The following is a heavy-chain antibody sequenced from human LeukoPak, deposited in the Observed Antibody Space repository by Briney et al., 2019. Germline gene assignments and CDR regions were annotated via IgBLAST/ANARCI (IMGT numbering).Heavy chain of an antibody. Sequence: GGSLRLSCAASGFTVSSNYMSWVRQAPGKGLEWVSVIYSGGSTYYADSVKGRFTISRDNSKNTLNLQMNSLRAEDTAVYYCARALQGAYYYYGMDVWGQGTTVTVSS. D-gene: IGHD1-26*01. V-gene: IGHV3-66*01. CDR2: IYSGGST. CDR3: ARALQGAYYYYGMDV. CDR1: GFTVSSNY. J-gene: IGHJ6*02.